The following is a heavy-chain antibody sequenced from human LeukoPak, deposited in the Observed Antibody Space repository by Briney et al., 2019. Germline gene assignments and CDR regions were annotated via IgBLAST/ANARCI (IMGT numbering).Heavy chain of an antibody. CDR1: GYTFTSYY. D-gene: IGHD5-18*01. V-gene: IGHV1-8*01. Sequence: ASVKVSCKTSGYTFTSYYINWVRQATGQGLEWMGWMNPHSGDADYAQNFQGRVTMTRSTSITTAYMELSSLTSEDTAVYYCARGGDTAMVPRPYYFDYWGQGTLVTVSS. J-gene: IGHJ4*02. CDR2: MNPHSGDA. CDR3: ARGGDTAMVPRPYYFDY.